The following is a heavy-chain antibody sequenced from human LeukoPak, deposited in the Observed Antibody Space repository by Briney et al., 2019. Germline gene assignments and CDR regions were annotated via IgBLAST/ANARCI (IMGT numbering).Heavy chain of an antibody. CDR1: GFTFSGSA. Sequence: GGSLRLSCAASGFTFSGSAMHWVRQASGKGLEWAGRIRSKANSYATAYAASVKGRFTISRDDSKNTAYLQMNSLKTEDTAVYYCTGPSGSYSPDYYYYGMDVWGQGTTVTVSS. CDR3: TGPSGSYSPDYYYYGMDV. V-gene: IGHV3-73*01. CDR2: IRSKANSYAT. J-gene: IGHJ6*02. D-gene: IGHD3-10*01.